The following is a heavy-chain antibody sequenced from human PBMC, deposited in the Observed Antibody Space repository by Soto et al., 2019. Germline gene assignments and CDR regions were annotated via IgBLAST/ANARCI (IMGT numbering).Heavy chain of an antibody. D-gene: IGHD4-17*01. CDR2: ISDSGGST. V-gene: IGHV3-23*01. J-gene: IGHJ5*02. Sequence: EVQLLESGGGLLQPGGSLRLSCAASGFTFSSYAMSWVRQAPGKGLEWVSVISDSGGSTYYADSVKGRFTVSRDNSKNTLYLQMNSLRAEDTAVYYCASHYGDNGWFDPWGQGTLVTVSS. CDR3: ASHYGDNGWFDP. CDR1: GFTFSSYA.